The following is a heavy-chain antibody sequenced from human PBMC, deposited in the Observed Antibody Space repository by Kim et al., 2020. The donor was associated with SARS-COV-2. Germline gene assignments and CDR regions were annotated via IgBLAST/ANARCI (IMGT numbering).Heavy chain of an antibody. J-gene: IGHJ6*02. Sequence: ASVKVSCKASGYTFTSYAMNWVRQAPGQGLEWMGWINTNTGNPTYAQGFTGRFVFSLDTSVSTAYLQISSLKAEDTAVYYCARDSRTDFWSGYYVYYYGMDVWGQGTTVTVSS. D-gene: IGHD3-3*01. CDR2: INTNTGNP. CDR3: ARDSRTDFWSGYYVYYYGMDV. V-gene: IGHV7-4-1*02. CDR1: GYTFTSYA.